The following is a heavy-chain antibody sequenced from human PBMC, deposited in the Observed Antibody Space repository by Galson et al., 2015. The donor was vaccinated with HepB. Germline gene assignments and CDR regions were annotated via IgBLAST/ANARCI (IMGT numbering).Heavy chain of an antibody. CDR2: ISSDGSDT. Sequence: SLRLSCAGSGFTFSDYWMYWVRQAPGKGLMWVSRISSDGSDTTYADSVKGRLTISRDNAKNTLYLQMNSLRAEDTAVYFCARGGLVGATTFDYWGQGTLVTVSS. J-gene: IGHJ4*02. CDR3: ARGGLVGATTFDY. V-gene: IGHV3-74*01. CDR1: GFTFSDYW. D-gene: IGHD1-26*01.